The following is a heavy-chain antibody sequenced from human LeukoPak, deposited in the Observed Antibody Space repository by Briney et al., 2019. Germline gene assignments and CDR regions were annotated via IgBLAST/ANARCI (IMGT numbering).Heavy chain of an antibody. CDR3: ARDSLGVALDY. CDR2: IKEDGSEK. Sequence: PGGSLRLSCAASGFLFSRYWMSWVRQAPGKGLEWVANIKEDGSEKYYMESMKGRFTISRDNVKNSLYLQINSLRAEDTAVYYCARDSLGVALDYWGQGTLVTVSS. J-gene: IGHJ4*02. CDR1: GFLFSRYW. D-gene: IGHD3-10*01. V-gene: IGHV3-7*01.